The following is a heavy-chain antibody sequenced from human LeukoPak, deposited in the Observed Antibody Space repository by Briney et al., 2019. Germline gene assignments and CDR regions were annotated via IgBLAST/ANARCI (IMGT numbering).Heavy chain of an antibody. CDR3: AREGATQAFDI. V-gene: IGHV4-30-4*01. D-gene: IGHD2-15*01. CDR2: IYYSGST. Sequence: PSETLSLTCTVSGGSIGSGDYYWSWIRQPPGKGLEWIGYIYYSGSTYYNPSLKSRVTISVDTSKNQFSLKLSSVTAADTAVYYCAREGATQAFDIWGQGTMVTVSS. J-gene: IGHJ3*02. CDR1: GGSIGSGDYY.